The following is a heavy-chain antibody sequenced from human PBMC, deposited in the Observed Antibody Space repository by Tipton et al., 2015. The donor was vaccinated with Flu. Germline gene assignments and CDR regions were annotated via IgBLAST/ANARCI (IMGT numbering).Heavy chain of an antibody. CDR3: ARVPRMGYSYGWGDY. D-gene: IGHD5-18*01. CDR1: GGSFSGYY. CDR2: INHSGST. J-gene: IGHJ4*02. Sequence: TLSLTCAVYGGSFSGYYWSWIRQPPGKGLEWIGEINHSGSTNYNPSLKSRVTISVDTSKNQLSLKLSFVTAADTAVYYCARVPRMGYSYGWGDYWGQGTLVTVSS. V-gene: IGHV4-34*01.